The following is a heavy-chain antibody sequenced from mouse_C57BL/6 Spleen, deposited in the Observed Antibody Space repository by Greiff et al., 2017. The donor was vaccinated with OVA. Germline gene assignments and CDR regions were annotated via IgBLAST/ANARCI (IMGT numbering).Heavy chain of an antibody. Sequence: VQLQQPGAELVKPGASVKLSCKASGYTFTSYWMQWVKQRPGQGLEWIGEIDPSDSYTNYNQKFKGKATLTVDTSSSTAYMQLSSLTSEDSAVYSCARGIDSSYGYFDVWGTGTTVTVSS. J-gene: IGHJ1*03. D-gene: IGHD1-1*01. CDR1: GYTFTSYW. CDR3: ARGIDSSYGYFDV. CDR2: IDPSDSYT. V-gene: IGHV1-50*01.